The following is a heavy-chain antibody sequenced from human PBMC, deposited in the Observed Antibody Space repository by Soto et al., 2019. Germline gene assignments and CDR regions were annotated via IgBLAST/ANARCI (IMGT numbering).Heavy chain of an antibody. V-gene: IGHV3-30*18. CDR2: ISYDGSNK. CDR3: AKDKSAMTTTPANWFDP. D-gene: IGHD4-17*01. J-gene: IGHJ5*02. Sequence: GGSLRLSCAASGFPFSSYGMHLVRQSPGKGLEWVAVISYDGSNKYYADSVKGRFTISRDNSKKTLYLQMNSLRAEETAVYYCAKDKSAMTTTPANWFDPWGQGTLVTLFS. CDR1: GFPFSSYG.